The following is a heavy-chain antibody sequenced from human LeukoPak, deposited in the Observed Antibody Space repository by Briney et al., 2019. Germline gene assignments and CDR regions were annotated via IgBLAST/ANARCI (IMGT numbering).Heavy chain of an antibody. CDR1: GGSISSSSYY. J-gene: IGHJ4*02. CDR3: ARHVQYSSSNPFGSYYFDY. Sequence: SETLSLTCTVSGGSISSSSYYWGWIRQPPGKGLEWIGSIYYSGSTYYNPSLKSRVTISVDTSKNQFSLKLSSVTAADTAVYYCARHVQYSSSNPFGSYYFDYWGQGTLVTVSS. V-gene: IGHV4-39*01. D-gene: IGHD6-6*01. CDR2: IYYSGST.